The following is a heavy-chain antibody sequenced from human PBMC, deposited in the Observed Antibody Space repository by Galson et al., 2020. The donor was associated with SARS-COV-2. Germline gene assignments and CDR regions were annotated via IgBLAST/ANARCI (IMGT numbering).Heavy chain of an antibody. D-gene: IGHD5-12*01. Sequence: SETLSLTCTVSGGSISSSSYYWGWIRQPPGKGLEWIGSIYYSGSTYYNPSLKSRVTISVDTSKNQFSLKLSSVTAADTAVYYCARELGGYDLEGWFDPWGQGTLVTVSS. J-gene: IGHJ5*02. V-gene: IGHV4-39*07. CDR2: IYYSGST. CDR3: ARELGGYDLEGWFDP. CDR1: GGSISSSSYY.